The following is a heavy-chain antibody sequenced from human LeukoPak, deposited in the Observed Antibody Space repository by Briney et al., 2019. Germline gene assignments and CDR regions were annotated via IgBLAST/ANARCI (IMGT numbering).Heavy chain of an antibody. CDR1: GFTFSNYE. Sequence: GGSLRLSCAASGFTFSNYEMHWVRQAPGKGLEWVSYISSSGSTIYYADSVKGRFTISRDNAKNSLYLQMNSLRAEDMAVYYCAELGITMIGGVWGKGTTVTISS. D-gene: IGHD3-10*02. CDR3: AELGITMIGGV. V-gene: IGHV3-48*03. J-gene: IGHJ6*04. CDR2: ISSSGSTI.